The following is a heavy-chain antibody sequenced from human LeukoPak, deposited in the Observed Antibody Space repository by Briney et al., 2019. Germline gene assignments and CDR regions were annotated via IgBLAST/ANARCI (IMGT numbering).Heavy chain of an antibody. CDR3: AREDRSVTIDY. J-gene: IGHJ4*02. CDR2: IYYSGST. V-gene: IGHV4-39*07. CDR1: GGSISSSSYY. D-gene: IGHD4-11*01. Sequence: SGTLSLPCTVSGGSISSSSYYWGWIRQPPGKGLEWIGSIYYSGSTYYNPSLKSRVTISVDTSKNQFSLKLSSVTAADTAVYYCAREDRSVTIDYWGQGTLVTVSS.